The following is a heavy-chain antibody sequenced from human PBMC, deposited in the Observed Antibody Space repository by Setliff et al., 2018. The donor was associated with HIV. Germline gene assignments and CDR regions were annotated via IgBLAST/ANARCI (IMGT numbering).Heavy chain of an antibody. J-gene: IGHJ5*02. D-gene: IGHD1-26*01. Sequence: LRLSCAASGFAFSSHAMNWVRQAPGKGLEWVSAISGSGVSTYSADSVKGRFTISRDNSKNTLYLQLTSLRAEDTAVYYCARDHLGARVLGGWFDPWGQGTLVTVSS. V-gene: IGHV3-23*01. CDR1: GFAFSSHA. CDR2: ISGSGVST. CDR3: ARDHLGARVLGGWFDP.